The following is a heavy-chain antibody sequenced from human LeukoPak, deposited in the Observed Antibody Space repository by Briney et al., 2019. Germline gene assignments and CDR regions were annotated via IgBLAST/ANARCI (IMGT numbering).Heavy chain of an antibody. CDR3: AREAKSYDGDGYYLDY. V-gene: IGHV4-4*07. CDR2: IYTNGNT. Sequence: SQTLSLTCTFSGASINSYYWVWIRQSAGKGLECIGRIYTNGNTNYSPSLGGRITVSGGPSKSQFPLRLSSVSAEDTAVFYCAREAKSYDGDGYYLDYWREGILVSVGS. CDR1: GASINSYY. J-gene: IGHJ4*02. D-gene: IGHD3-22*01.